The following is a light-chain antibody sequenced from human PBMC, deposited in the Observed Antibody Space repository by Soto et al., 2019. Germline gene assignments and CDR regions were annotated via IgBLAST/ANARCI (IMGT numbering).Light chain of an antibody. CDR1: RRVSSY. CDR2: DAS. CDR3: QQRSNWPIT. J-gene: IGKJ5*01. V-gene: IGKV3-11*01. Sequence: EIVWTQSPATLSLSPGESATLSCRATRRVSSYLAWYQQKPGQAPRLLIYDASSRPTDIPDRFSGSGSGTDFTLTISSLEPEDFALYYCQQRSNWPITFGQGTRLEIK.